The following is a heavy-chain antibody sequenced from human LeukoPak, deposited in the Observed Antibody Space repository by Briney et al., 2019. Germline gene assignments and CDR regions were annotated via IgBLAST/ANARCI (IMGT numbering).Heavy chain of an antibody. CDR2: IYYSGST. V-gene: IGHV4-59*08. CDR3: ATYLIYGESSFDY. J-gene: IGHJ4*02. CDR1: GGSISSYY. Sequence: SETLSLTCPVSGGSISSYYWSWIRQPPGKGLEWIGYIYYSGSTNYNPSLKSRVTISVDTSKNQFSLKLSSVTAADTAVYYCATYLIYGESSFDYWGQGTLVTVSS. D-gene: IGHD4-17*01.